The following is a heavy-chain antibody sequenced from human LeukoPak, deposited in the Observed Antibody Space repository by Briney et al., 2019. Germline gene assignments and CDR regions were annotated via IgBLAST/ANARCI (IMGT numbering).Heavy chain of an antibody. CDR1: GGTFSSYA. V-gene: IGHV1-69*06. J-gene: IGHJ4*02. CDR3: ARDQTGIAVA. D-gene: IGHD6-19*01. CDR2: IIPIFGTA. Sequence: GASVKVSCKASGGTFSSYAISWVRQAPGQGLEWMGGIIPIFGTANYAQKFQGRVTITADKPTSTAYMELSSLRSEDTAVYYCARDQTGIAVAWGQGTLVTVSS.